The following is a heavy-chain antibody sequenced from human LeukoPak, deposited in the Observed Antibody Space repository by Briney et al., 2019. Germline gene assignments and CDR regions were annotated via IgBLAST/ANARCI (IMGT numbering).Heavy chain of an antibody. CDR1: GFIFSGHT. V-gene: IGHV3-21*06. Sequence: GGSLRLSCVASGFIFSGHTMNWVRQAPGRGLEWVSSIGTSSTYIYYADSVKGRFTISRDNPKNSLFLQMNNLRVEDTATYYCVRKIKTGSSSGDYDYWGQGTLVTVSS. J-gene: IGHJ4*02. CDR3: VRKIKTGSSSGDYDY. D-gene: IGHD1-1*01. CDR2: IGTSSTYI.